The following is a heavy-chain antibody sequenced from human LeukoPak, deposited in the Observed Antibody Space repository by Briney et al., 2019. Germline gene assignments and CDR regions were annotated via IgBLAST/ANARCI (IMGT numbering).Heavy chain of an antibody. CDR2: IYSGGSA. CDR3: ARCGVPIYYYYMHV. D-gene: IGHD2-21*01. V-gene: IGHV4-4*07. CDR1: GGSISSYH. Sequence: SETLSLTCAVSGGSISSYHWSWIRQPAGKGLEWIGCIYSGGSANYNPSLKSRVTMSVDTSKNQFSLKLNSVTAADTAVYYCARCGVPIYYYYMHVWGKGTTVTISS. J-gene: IGHJ6*03.